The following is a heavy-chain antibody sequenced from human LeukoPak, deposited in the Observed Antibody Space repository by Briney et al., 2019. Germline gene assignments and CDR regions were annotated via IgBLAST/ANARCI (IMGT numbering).Heavy chain of an antibody. CDR3: AKHLGSHSFLFYYMDV. V-gene: IGHV3-23*01. J-gene: IGHJ6*03. D-gene: IGHD2-21*01. Sequence: GGSLRLSCEASQFTFSRFAMSWIRQAPGTGLEWVSTLSGSGTATYYADSVKGRFTTSRDNSKDTLYLQMDNLGADGTAVYYCAKHLGSHSFLFYYMDVWGTGTSVIVSS. CDR2: LSGSGTAT. CDR1: QFTFSRFA.